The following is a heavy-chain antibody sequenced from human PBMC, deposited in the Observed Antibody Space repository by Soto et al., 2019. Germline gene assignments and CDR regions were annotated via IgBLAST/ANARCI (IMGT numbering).Heavy chain of an antibody. V-gene: IGHV3-33*01. D-gene: IGHD4-17*01. CDR3: ARDDDYGDDIDY. CDR1: GFTFSSYG. CDR2: IWYDGSNK. Sequence: QVQLVESGGGVVQPGRSLRLSCAASGFTFSSYGMHWVRQAPGKGLEWVAVIWYDGSNKYYADSVKGRFTISRDNSKNTLYLQMNSLRAEDTAVYYCARDDDYGDDIDYWGQGTLVTVSS. J-gene: IGHJ4*02.